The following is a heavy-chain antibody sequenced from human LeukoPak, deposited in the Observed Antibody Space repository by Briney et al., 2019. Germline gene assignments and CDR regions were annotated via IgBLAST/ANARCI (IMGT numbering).Heavy chain of an antibody. CDR1: GYTFTSYD. J-gene: IGHJ4*02. CDR3: ARDLGGSYVDY. V-gene: IGHV1-8*01. CDR2: MNPNSANT. D-gene: IGHD1-26*01. Sequence: ASVKVSCKASGYTFTSYDINWVRQATGQGLEWMGWMNPNSANTGYAQKFQGRVTMTTDTSTSTAYMELRSLRSDDTAVYYCARDLGGSYVDYWGQGTLVTVSS.